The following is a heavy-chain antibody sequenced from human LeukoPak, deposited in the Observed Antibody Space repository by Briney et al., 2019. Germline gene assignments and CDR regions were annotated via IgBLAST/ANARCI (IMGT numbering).Heavy chain of an antibody. CDR3: ARLTSSNSGSSFDC. V-gene: IGHV4-59*08. D-gene: IGHD1-1*01. J-gene: IGHJ4*02. CDR2: IYYSGST. Sequence: SETLSLTCTVSGGSISSYYWSWIRQPPGMGLECMGYIYYSGSTNYNPPLKSRVTISVDTSKNQFSLKLSSVTAADTAVYYCARLTSSNSGSSFDCWGQGTLVTVSS. CDR1: GGSISSYY.